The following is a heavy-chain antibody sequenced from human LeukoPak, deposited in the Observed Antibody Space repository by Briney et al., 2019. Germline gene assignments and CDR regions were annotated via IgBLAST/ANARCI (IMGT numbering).Heavy chain of an antibody. D-gene: IGHD5-18*01. J-gene: IGHJ4*02. Sequence: GRSLRLSCAASGFTFGSYGMHWVRQAPGKGLEWVAVIWYDGSNKYYADSVKGRFTISRDNSKNTLYLQMNSLRAEDTAVYYCARGSGLRELWLPPWYFDYWGQGTLVTVSS. CDR1: GFTFGSYG. CDR2: IWYDGSNK. CDR3: ARGSGLRELWLPPWYFDY. V-gene: IGHV3-33*01.